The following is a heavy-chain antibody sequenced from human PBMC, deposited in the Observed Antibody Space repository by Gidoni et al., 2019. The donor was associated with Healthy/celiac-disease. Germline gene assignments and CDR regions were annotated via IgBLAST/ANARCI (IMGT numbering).Heavy chain of an antibody. Sequence: QVQLQESGPGLVKPSQTLSLTCPFSGGSISSGGYYWSWIRQHPGKGLEWIGYIYYSGSTYYNPSLKSLVTISVDTSKNQFSLKLSSVTAADTAVYYCARGSYGAFDYWGQGTLVTVSS. V-gene: IGHV4-31*01. CDR3: ARGSYGAFDY. D-gene: IGHD3-10*01. CDR2: IYYSGST. J-gene: IGHJ4*02. CDR1: GGSISSGGYY.